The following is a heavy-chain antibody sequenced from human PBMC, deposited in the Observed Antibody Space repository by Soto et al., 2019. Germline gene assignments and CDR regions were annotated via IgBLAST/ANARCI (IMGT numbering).Heavy chain of an antibody. J-gene: IGHJ4*02. Sequence: GGSLRLSCAASGFTVSSNYMSWVRQAPGKGLEWVSVIYSGGSTYYADSVKGRFTISRDNSKNTLYLQMNSLRAEDTAVYYCARNADEYYFDYWGQGTLVTVSS. CDR3: ARNADEYYFDY. CDR2: IYSGGST. CDR1: GFTVSSNY. V-gene: IGHV3-66*01.